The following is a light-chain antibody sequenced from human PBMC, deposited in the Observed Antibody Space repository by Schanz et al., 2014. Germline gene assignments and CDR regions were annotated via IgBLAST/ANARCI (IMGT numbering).Light chain of an antibody. CDR1: SGDVGSFDL. Sequence: QSALTQPASVSGSPGQSITISCTGNSGDVGSFDLVSWYQQYPGTAPKLMIYEGTKRPSGVSNRFSGSKSGNTASLTISGLQAEDEADYYCSSYRRTATVAVFGTGTQLTVL. CDR3: SSYRRTATVAV. CDR2: EGT. J-gene: IGLJ1*01. V-gene: IGLV2-14*02.